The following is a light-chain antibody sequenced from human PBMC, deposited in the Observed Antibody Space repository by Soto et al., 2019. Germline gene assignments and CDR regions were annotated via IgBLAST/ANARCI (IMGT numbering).Light chain of an antibody. CDR1: QSVSSY. CDR3: QQRSTWPRT. CDR2: DAS. V-gene: IGKV3-11*01. Sequence: EIVLTQSPATLSLSPGERATHSCRASQSVSSYLAWYQQKPGQAPRLLIYDASNRATGIPARFSGSESGTDFTLTISSPEPADFAVYYCQQRSTWPRTFCQGTKLQIK. J-gene: IGKJ2*01.